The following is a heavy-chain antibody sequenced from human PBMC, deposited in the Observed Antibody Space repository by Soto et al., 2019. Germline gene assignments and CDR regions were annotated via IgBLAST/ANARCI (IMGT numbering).Heavy chain of an antibody. V-gene: IGHV4-4*02. CDR1: GGSISSSNW. D-gene: IGHD6-13*01. CDR2: IYHRGST. CDR3: ARCMAAAGRIDY. Sequence: QVQLQESGPGLVKPSGTLSLTCAVSGGSISSSNWWSWVRQPPGKGLERIGEIYHRGSTNYNPSLKSGVTISVAKSWNQFSLKTSSVTAAETAVYYCARCMAAAGRIDYWGQGTLVTVSS. J-gene: IGHJ4*02.